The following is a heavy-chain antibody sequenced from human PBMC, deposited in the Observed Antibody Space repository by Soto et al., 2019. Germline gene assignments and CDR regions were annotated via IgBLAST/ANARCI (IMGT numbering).Heavy chain of an antibody. CDR1: GYTFTDYW. CDR2: IYPGDSDT. D-gene: IGHD1-1*01. Sequence: PGESLKISCMGSGYTFTDYWIGWVRQMPGKGLEWMGIIYPGDSDTRYSPSFQGQVTISADKSISTAYLQWSSLKASDTAMYYCATYGGGTDRDFPYYYYGMDVWGQGTTVTVSS. CDR3: ATYGGGTDRDFPYYYYGMDV. J-gene: IGHJ6*02. V-gene: IGHV5-51*01.